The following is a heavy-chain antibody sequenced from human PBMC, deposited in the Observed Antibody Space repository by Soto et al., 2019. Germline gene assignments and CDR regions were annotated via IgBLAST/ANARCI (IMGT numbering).Heavy chain of an antibody. Sequence: ASVKVSCKASGYTFTSYAMHWVRQAPGQRLEWMGWINAGNGNTKYSQKFQGRVTITRDTSASTAYMELSSLRSEDTAVYYCARESAALNWFDPWGQGTLVTVSS. CDR2: INAGNGNT. V-gene: IGHV1-3*01. CDR1: GYTFTSYA. CDR3: ARESAALNWFDP. J-gene: IGHJ5*02. D-gene: IGHD2-2*01.